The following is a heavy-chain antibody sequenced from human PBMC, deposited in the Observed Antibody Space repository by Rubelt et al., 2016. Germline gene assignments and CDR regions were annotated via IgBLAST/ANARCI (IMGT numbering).Heavy chain of an antibody. Sequence: QVQLQQWGAGLLKPSETLSLTCGVYGASFSGNYWSWIRQPPGKGLEWIGEINHSGSTNYNPSLKSRVTISVDTSKNQFSLKLSSVTAADTAVYYCARGNGSPPLDYWGQGTLVTVSS. CDR3: ARGNGSPPLDY. CDR2: INHSGST. J-gene: IGHJ4*02. V-gene: IGHV4-34*01. D-gene: IGHD6-13*01. CDR1: GASFSGNY.